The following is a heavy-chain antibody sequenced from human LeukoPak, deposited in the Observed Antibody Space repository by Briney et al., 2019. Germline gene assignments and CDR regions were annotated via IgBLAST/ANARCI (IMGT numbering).Heavy chain of an antibody. Sequence: GGSLTLSCAASGFTFSSYGMHWVRQAPGKGLEWVAVISYDGSNKYYGYSVKGRFTISRDNSKNTLYLQMNSLRAEDTAVYYCAKATYYYGSGSYYTGSYSSYGMAVSGQGTTVTVSS. J-gene: IGHJ6*02. D-gene: IGHD3-10*01. CDR1: GFTFSSYG. CDR3: AKATYYYGSGSYYTGSYSSYGMAV. CDR2: ISYDGSNK. V-gene: IGHV3-30*18.